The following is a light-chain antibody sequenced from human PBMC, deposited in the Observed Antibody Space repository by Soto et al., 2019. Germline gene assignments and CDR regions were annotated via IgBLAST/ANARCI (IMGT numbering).Light chain of an antibody. CDR2: SDT. CDR3: AAWDDSLNGLV. V-gene: IGLV1-44*01. Sequence: QSVLSQESSVSATPGQRVAMACSGGNSSIGKNSVNWYRQVPGTAPQLLIYSDTLWSFGIPDRFSASKSDTSATLAIGGLRSDDGALFFCAAWDDSLNGLVFGGGTQLTVL. CDR1: NSSIGKNS. J-gene: IGLJ7*01.